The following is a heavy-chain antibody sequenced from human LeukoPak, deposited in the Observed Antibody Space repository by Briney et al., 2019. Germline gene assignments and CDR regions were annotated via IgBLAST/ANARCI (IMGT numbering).Heavy chain of an antibody. CDR3: ARVPGYSSSWYLDY. J-gene: IGHJ4*02. V-gene: IGHV3-48*01. Sequence: PGGSLRLSCAASGFTFSTYSMNWVRQAPGKGLEWVSYITSRSTAIYYADSVKGRFTISRDNAKNSLYLQMNSLRAEDTAVYYCARVPGYSSSWYLDYWGQGTLVTVSS. CDR2: ITSRSTAI. CDR1: GFTFSTYS. D-gene: IGHD6-13*01.